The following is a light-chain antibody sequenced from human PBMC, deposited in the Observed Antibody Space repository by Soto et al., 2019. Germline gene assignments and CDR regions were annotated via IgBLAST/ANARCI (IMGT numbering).Light chain of an antibody. V-gene: IGLV1-40*01. CDR1: SANIGGTYD. CDR3: QSYDDSLSVHYV. CDR2: GNT. Sequence: QCVLTHAPSVTGAPGGRGTISYTGSSANIGGTYDVRWYQQLPGTAPKLLIHGNTDRPSGVPDRSSGSKSGTSASLAITGLQADDEADYYCQSYDDSLSVHYVFGTGTKVTVL. J-gene: IGLJ1*01.